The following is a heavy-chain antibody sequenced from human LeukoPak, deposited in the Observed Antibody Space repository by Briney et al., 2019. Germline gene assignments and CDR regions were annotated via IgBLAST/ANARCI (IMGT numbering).Heavy chain of an antibody. V-gene: IGHV4-39*01. J-gene: IGHJ3*02. CDR3: ARLTLTHDAFDI. CDR1: GGSISSSSYY. CDR2: IYYSGST. Sequence: SETLSLICTVSGGSISSSSYYWGWIRQPPGKGLEWIGSIYYSGSTYYNPSLKSRVTISVDTSKNQFSLKLSSVTAADTAVYYCARLTLTHDAFDIWGQGTMVTVSS. D-gene: IGHD3-9*01.